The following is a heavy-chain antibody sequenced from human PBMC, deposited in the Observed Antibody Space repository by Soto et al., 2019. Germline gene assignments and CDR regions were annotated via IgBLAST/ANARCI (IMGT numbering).Heavy chain of an antibody. CDR1: GFTFSTYA. J-gene: IGHJ4*02. V-gene: IGHV3-23*01. Sequence: PGGSLRLSCAASGFTFSTYAMSWVRQAPGKGREWVSLISGSGGSTYYADSVKGRFTISRDNSKNTLYLQMNSLRAEDTAVYYCAKDYYDSSGSRPHDYWGQGTLVTVSS. D-gene: IGHD3-22*01. CDR2: ISGSGGST. CDR3: AKDYYDSSGSRPHDY.